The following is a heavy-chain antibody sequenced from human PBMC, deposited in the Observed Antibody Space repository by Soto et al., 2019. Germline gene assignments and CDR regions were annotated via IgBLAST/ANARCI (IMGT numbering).Heavy chain of an antibody. CDR1: GFTFSSYA. V-gene: IGHV3-64*02. Sequence: EVQLVESGEGLVQPGGSLRLSCAASGFTFSSYAMNWVRQAPGKGLEYVSGISSNGASTYYAGSVKGRFIISRDNSHTALYLQMGGRKPEDMALYYCASGGGVTIWGYFDYWGQGALVT. CDR2: ISSNGAST. J-gene: IGHJ4*02. D-gene: IGHD3-16*01. CDR3: ASGGGVTIWGYFDY.